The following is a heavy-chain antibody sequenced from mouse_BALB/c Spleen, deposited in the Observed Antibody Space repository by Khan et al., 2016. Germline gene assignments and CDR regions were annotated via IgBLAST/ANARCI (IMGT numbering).Heavy chain of an antibody. Sequence: VQLKQSGAELVKPGASVKLSCTASAFNIKDTYMHWVKQRPEQGLEWIGRIDPANGNTKYDPKFQGKATITADTSSNTAYLQLSSLTSEDTAVYYCARGGYYGSSWYFDVWGAGTTVTVSS. CDR1: AFNIKDTY. J-gene: IGHJ1*01. CDR2: IDPANGNT. V-gene: IGHV14-3*02. CDR3: ARGGYYGSSWYFDV. D-gene: IGHD1-1*01.